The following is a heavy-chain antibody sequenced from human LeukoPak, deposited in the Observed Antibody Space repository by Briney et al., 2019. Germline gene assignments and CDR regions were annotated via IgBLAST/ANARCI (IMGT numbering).Heavy chain of an antibody. CDR3: ARDEQGSSTSYGMDV. J-gene: IGHJ6*02. Sequence: SVKVSCKASGGTFSSYAISWVRQAPGQGLEWMGRIIPILGIANYAQKFQGRVTITADKSTSTAYMELSSLRSEDTAVYYCARDEQGSSTSYGMDVWGQGTTVNVSS. V-gene: IGHV1-69*04. D-gene: IGHD6-13*01. CDR1: GGTFSSYA. CDR2: IIPILGIA.